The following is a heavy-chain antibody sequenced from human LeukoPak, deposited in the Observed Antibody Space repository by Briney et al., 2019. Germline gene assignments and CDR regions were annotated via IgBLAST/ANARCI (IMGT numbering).Heavy chain of an antibody. V-gene: IGHV3-11*04. CDR1: EFTIRDHY. CDR3: ARAGRRPLFLES. CDR2: ISGSGSTI. J-gene: IGHJ4*02. Sequence: GGSLRLSCADSEFTIRDHYVSWIRQAPGKGLEWVSYISGSGSTIYYGDSVKGRFTISRDDAKKSVYLQMNSLRAEDTAVYYCARAGRRPLFLESWGLGTLVTVSS. D-gene: IGHD6-6*01.